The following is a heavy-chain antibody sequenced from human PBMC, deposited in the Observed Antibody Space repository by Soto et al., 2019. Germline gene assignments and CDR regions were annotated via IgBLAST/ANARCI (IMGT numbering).Heavy chain of an antibody. D-gene: IGHD2-21*02. CDR3: ARDAPLRGGDDEWFDP. CDR2: IYYSGST. J-gene: IGHJ5*02. Sequence: QVQLQESGPGLVKPSQTLSLTCTVSGGSISSGGYYWSWIRQHPGKGLEWIGYIYYSGSTYYNPSLKSRVTISVDPSKNQFSLKLSSVTAADTAVYYCARDAPLRGGDDEWFDPWGQGTLVTVSS. V-gene: IGHV4-31*03. CDR1: GGSISSGGYY.